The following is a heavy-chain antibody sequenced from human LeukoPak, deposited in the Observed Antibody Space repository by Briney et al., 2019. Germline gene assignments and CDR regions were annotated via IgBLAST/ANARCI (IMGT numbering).Heavy chain of an antibody. CDR1: GFTFSQFD. CDR2: ISTTGNTV. D-gene: IGHD6-25*01. CDR3: AREKRLAIVAGVKGYFDY. J-gene: IGHJ4*02. Sequence: PGGSLRLSCAASGFTFSQFDMNWVRQAPGKGLEWLGYISTTGNTVYYADSVKGRLTISRDNAKNSLHLQMNSLRDEDTAVYYCAREKRLAIVAGVKGYFDYWGQGALVTVSS. V-gene: IGHV3-48*03.